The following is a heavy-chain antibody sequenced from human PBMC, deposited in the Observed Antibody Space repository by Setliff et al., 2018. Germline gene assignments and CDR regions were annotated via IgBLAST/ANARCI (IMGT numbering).Heavy chain of an antibody. V-gene: IGHV3-48*02. CDR1: GFTFSSYS. CDR2: ISSSSSTI. J-gene: IGHJ4*02. Sequence: GGSLRLSCAASGFTFSSYSMNWVRQAPWKGLEWVSYISSSSSTIYYADSVKGRFTISRDNAKNSLYLQMTSLRDEDTAVYYCARDRGSGSYFLRYFDYWGQGTLVTVSS. D-gene: IGHD1-26*01. CDR3: ARDRGSGSYFLRYFDY.